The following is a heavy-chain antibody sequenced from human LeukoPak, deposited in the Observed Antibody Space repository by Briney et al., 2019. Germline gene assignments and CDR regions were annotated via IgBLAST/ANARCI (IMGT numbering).Heavy chain of an antibody. J-gene: IGHJ4*02. V-gene: IGHV3-30*02. CDR3: ARDDRRYSYLPYYFDY. Sequence: PGGSLRPSCAASGFTFSSYGMHWVRQAPGKGLEWVAFIRYDGSNKYYADSVKGRFTISRDNAKNSLYLQMNSLRAEDTAVYYCARDDRRYSYLPYYFDYWGQGTLVTVSS. CDR1: GFTFSSYG. D-gene: IGHD5-18*01. CDR2: IRYDGSNK.